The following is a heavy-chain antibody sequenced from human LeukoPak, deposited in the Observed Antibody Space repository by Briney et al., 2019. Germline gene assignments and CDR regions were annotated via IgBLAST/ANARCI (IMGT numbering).Heavy chain of an antibody. J-gene: IGHJ4*02. CDR2: ISYDGSNK. CDR1: GFTFSSYA. Sequence: HTGRSLRLSCAASGFTFSSYAMRWVRQAPGKGLEWVAVISYDGSNKYYADSVKGRFTISRDNSKNTLYLQMNSLRAEDTAVYYCARDMVRGVPPSAHVTPTDYWGQGTLVTVSS. V-gene: IGHV3-30-3*01. CDR3: ARDMVRGVPPSAHVTPTDY. D-gene: IGHD3-10*01.